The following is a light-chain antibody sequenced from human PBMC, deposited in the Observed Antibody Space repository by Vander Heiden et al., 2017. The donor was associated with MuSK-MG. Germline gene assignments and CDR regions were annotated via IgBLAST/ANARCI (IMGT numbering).Light chain of an antibody. V-gene: IGLV1-51*01. CDR1: SSNIGKKY. Sequence: QSVLTQTPSVSAAPGQKVTISCSGSSSNIGKKYVSWYQQLPGTAPKLLIYDNNKRPSGIPDRFYGSKSGTSATLGITGLQTGDEADYFCATWDSSLSVGVFAGGTKLTVL. CDR3: ATWDSSLSVGV. CDR2: DNN. J-gene: IGLJ2*01.